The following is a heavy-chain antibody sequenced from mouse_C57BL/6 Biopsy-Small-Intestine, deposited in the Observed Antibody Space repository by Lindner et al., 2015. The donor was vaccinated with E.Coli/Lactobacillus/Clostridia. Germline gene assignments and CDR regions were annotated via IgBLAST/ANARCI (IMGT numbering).Heavy chain of an antibody. J-gene: IGHJ1*03. V-gene: IGHV14-2*01. Sequence: VQLQESGAELVRPGASVKLSCTASGFNIKDDYMHWVKQRPEQGLEWIGRIDPEDGETKYAPKFQGKATITADTSSNTAYLQLSSLTSEDTAVYYCARGLLGPEWYFDVWGTGTTVTVSS. CDR2: IDPEDGET. D-gene: IGHD2-3*01. CDR1: GFNIKDDY. CDR3: ARGLLGPEWYFDV.